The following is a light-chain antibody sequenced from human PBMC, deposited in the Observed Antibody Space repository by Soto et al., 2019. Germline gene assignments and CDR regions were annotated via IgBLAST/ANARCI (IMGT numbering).Light chain of an antibody. CDR2: DAS. CDR3: QQNLGVHT. Sequence: EILLTQSPGTLSLSPGERATLSCRASQSVSSRYLAWYQQKPGQAPRLLIYDASNRATGIPARFSGSGSGTDFTLTISSLEPEDSAVYYCQQNLGVHTFGQGTKVDSK. V-gene: IGKV3-20*01. CDR1: QSVSSRY. J-gene: IGKJ1*01.